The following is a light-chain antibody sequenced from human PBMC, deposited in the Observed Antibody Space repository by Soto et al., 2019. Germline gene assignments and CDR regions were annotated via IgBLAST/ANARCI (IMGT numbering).Light chain of an antibody. CDR2: DVS. CDR3: SSYTSSSTVV. Sequence: QSVLTQPASVSGSPGQSITISCTGTSSDVGGYNYVSWYQQHPGKAPKLMIYDVSNRPSGVSNRFSGSKSGNTASLTISGLQAEDAADYYCSSYTSSSTVVFGGGTKLIVL. V-gene: IGLV2-14*01. J-gene: IGLJ2*01. CDR1: SSDVGGYNY.